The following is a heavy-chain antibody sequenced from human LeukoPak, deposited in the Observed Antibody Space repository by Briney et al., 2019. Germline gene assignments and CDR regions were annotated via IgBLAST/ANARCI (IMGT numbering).Heavy chain of an antibody. CDR3: ARGSGKLPHYYYYYTDV. V-gene: IGHV1-18*01. D-gene: IGHD5-24*01. CDR1: GYTFTSSG. CDR2: ISAYNVNR. J-gene: IGHJ6*03. Sequence: GASEKVSCKASGYTFTSSGISWVRLAPGHGLEWMGWISAYNVNRKYEKKLQGRVTMTTDTATSTAYMELSSLRADDTAVYYCARGSGKLPHYYYYYTDVWGKGTTVTISS.